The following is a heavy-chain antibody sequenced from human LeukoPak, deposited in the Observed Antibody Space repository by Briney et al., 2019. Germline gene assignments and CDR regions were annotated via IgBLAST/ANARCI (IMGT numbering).Heavy chain of an antibody. Sequence: SETPSLTCAVYGGSFSGYYWSWIRQPPGKRLEWIGEINHSGSTNYNPSLKSRVTISVDTSKNQFSLKLSSVTAADTAVYYCARDFLGYCSSTSCYAWDYWGQGTLVTVSS. V-gene: IGHV4-34*01. J-gene: IGHJ4*02. CDR3: ARDFLGYCSSTSCYAWDY. CDR2: INHSGST. CDR1: GGSFSGYY. D-gene: IGHD2-2*01.